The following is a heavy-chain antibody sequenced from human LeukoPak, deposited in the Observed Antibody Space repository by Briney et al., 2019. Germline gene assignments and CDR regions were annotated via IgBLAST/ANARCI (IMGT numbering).Heavy chain of an antibody. CDR1: GYTFTGYY. Sequence: ASVKVSCKASGYTFTGYYMHWVRQAPGQGLEWMGWINPNSGGTNYAQKFQGRVTMTRGTSISTAYMELSRLRSDDTAVYYCARDWRRYGLFDYWGQGTLVTVSS. V-gene: IGHV1-2*02. CDR2: INPNSGGT. CDR3: ARDWRRYGLFDY. J-gene: IGHJ4*02. D-gene: IGHD3-3*01.